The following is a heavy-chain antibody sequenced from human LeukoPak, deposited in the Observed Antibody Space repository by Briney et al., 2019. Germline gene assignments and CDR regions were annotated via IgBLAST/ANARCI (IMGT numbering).Heavy chain of an antibody. V-gene: IGHV1-69*05. CDR2: IIPIFGTA. J-gene: IGHJ6*03. CDR3: ARGGGDFWSGYYSYMDV. CDR1: GGTFSSYA. D-gene: IGHD3-3*01. Sequence: ASVKVSCKASGGTFSSYAISWVRQAPGQGLEWMGGIIPIFGTANYAQKFQGRVTITTDESTSTAYMELSSLRSEDTAVYYCARGGGDFWSGYYSYMDVWGKGTTVTVSS.